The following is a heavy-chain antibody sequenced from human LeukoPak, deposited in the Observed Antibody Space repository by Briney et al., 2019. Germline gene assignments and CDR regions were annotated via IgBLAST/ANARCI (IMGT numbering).Heavy chain of an antibody. CDR3: AREPIQLWFRYNWFDP. Sequence: GGSLRLSCAASGFTFSDHYIDWVRQAPGKGLEWVGRSRDKGNRYSTAYAASVRGRFTISRDDSKNSLYLQMNSLKIEDTAVYYCAREPIQLWFRYNWFDPWGQGTLVTVSS. J-gene: IGHJ5*02. V-gene: IGHV3-72*01. D-gene: IGHD5-18*01. CDR1: GFTFSDHY. CDR2: SRDKGNRYST.